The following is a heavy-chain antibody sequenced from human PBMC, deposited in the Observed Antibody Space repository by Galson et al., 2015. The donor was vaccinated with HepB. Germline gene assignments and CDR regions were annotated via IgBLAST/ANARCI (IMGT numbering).Heavy chain of an antibody. Sequence: SLRLSCAASGFTVSSNYMSWVRQAPGKGLEWVSVIYSGGSTYYSDSVKGRFTISRDNSKNTLYLQMNSLRAEDTAVYYCARGNTYGGYYYMDVWGKGTTVTVSS. V-gene: IGHV3-66*01. J-gene: IGHJ6*03. CDR3: ARGNTYGGYYYMDV. D-gene: IGHD2/OR15-2a*01. CDR1: GFTVSSNY. CDR2: IYSGGST.